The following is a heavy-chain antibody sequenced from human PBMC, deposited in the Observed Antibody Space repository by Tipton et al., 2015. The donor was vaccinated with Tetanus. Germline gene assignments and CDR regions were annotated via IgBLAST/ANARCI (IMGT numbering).Heavy chain of an antibody. CDR3: DRDFREGATMTLGNDVFGI. D-gene: IGHD1-26*01. J-gene: IGHJ3*02. V-gene: IGHV4-30-4*01. Sequence: TLSLTCTVSGGPITRGDYYWNWIRQSPGKGLEWLGNIYFSGNTHYNPSLGSRISMSVDTSKNQFSLKVSSVTAADTAVYYCDRDFREGATMTLGNDVFGIWGQGTMVTVS. CDR1: GGPITRGDYY. CDR2: IYFSGNT.